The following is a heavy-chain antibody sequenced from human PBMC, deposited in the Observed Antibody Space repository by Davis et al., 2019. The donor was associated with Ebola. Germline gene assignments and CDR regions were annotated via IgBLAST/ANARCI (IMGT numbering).Heavy chain of an antibody. Sequence: GESLKIPCAASGLPLSSYAMHWVRQAPGKGLEWVAVISYDGSNKYYADSVKGRFTISRDNSKNTLYLQMNSLRAEDTAVYYCARDADGSSGYYYGHFDYWGQGTLVTVSS. V-gene: IGHV3-30-3*01. CDR2: ISYDGSNK. CDR3: ARDADGSSGYYYGHFDY. D-gene: IGHD3-22*01. J-gene: IGHJ4*02. CDR1: GLPLSSYA.